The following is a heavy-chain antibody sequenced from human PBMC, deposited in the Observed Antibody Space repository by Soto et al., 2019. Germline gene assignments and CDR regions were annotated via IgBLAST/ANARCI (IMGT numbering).Heavy chain of an antibody. CDR2: IIPIFGTA. CDR1: GGTFSSYA. J-gene: IGHJ6*02. D-gene: IGHD2-2*01. Sequence: QVQLVQSGAEVKKPGSSVKVSCKASGGTFSSYAISWVRQAPGQGLEWMGGIIPIFGTANYAQKFQGRVTITADESTSTAYMELSSLRSEDTAVYYCARRYCSSTSCYFRKDYYYGMDVWGQGTTVTVSS. CDR3: ARRYCSSTSCYFRKDYYYGMDV. V-gene: IGHV1-69*01.